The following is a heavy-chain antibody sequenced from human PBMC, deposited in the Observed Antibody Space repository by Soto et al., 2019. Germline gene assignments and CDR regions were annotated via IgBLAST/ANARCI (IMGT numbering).Heavy chain of an antibody. V-gene: IGHV5-51*01. CDR1: GCSFTSYW. Sequence: GESLKISCKGSGCSFTSYWIGWVRQMPGKGLEWMGIIYPGDSDTRYSPSFQGQVTISADKSISTAYPQWSSLKASDTAMYYCAGGGVRGVITRTRDYYGMDVWGQGTTVTVSS. J-gene: IGHJ6*02. CDR3: AGGGVRGVITRTRDYYGMDV. D-gene: IGHD3-10*01. CDR2: IYPGDSDT.